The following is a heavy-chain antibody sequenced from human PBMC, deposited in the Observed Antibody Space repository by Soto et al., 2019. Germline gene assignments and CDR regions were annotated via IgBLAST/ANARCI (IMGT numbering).Heavy chain of an antibody. CDR3: ASDVARYDYIWGSYRASR. J-gene: IGHJ4*02. CDR1: GGTFSSYP. D-gene: IGHD3-16*02. V-gene: IGHV1-69*02. CDR2: IIPILGIA. Sequence: QVQLVQSGAEVKKPGSSVKVSCKASGGTFSSYPISWVRQAPGQGLEWMGRIIPILGIANYAQKFQGRVTITADKSTSTAYMELSSLRSEDTAVYYCASDVARYDYIWGSYRASRWGQGTLVTVSS.